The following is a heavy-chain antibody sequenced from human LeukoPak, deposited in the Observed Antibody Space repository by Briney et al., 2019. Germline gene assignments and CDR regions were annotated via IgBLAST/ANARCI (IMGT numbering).Heavy chain of an antibody. CDR1: GVSMNSHY. CDR3: VVSPNQDFYDY. J-gene: IGHJ4*02. V-gene: IGHV4-4*09. CDR2: TSGSGST. Sequence: SETLSLTCSVSGVSMNSHYLNWIRQPPGKGLEWIGFTSGSGSTNYNPSLMSRVTMSLETSKRQFSLKLRSVTAADTAVYYCVVSPNQDFYDYWGQGTLVTVSS.